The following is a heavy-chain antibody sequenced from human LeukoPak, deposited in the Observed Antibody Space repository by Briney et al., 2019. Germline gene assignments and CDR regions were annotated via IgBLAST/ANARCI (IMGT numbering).Heavy chain of an antibody. CDR2: ISYDGSNK. CDR1: GFTFSSYA. V-gene: IGHV3-30-3*01. D-gene: IGHD3-22*01. J-gene: IGHJ3*02. Sequence: PGGSLRLSCAASGFTFSSYAMHWGRQAPGKGLEWVAVISYDGSNKYYADSVKGRFTISRDNSKNTLYLQMNSLRAEDTAVYYCARDDSSGSIGTSGAFDIWGQGTMVTVSS. CDR3: ARDDSSGSIGTSGAFDI.